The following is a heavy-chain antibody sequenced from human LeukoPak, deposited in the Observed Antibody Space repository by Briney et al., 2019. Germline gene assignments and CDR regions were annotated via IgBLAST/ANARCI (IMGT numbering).Heavy chain of an antibody. J-gene: IGHJ4*02. CDR3: ARDWDYYDSSGYYLFDY. Sequence: GGSLRPSCAASGFTFSDYYMSWIRQAPGKGLEWVSYISSSSSYTNYADSVKGRFTISRDNAKNSLYLQMNSLRAEDTAVYYCARDWDYYDSSGYYLFDYWGQGTLVTVSS. V-gene: IGHV3-11*05. CDR1: GFTFSDYY. CDR2: ISSSSSYT. D-gene: IGHD3-22*01.